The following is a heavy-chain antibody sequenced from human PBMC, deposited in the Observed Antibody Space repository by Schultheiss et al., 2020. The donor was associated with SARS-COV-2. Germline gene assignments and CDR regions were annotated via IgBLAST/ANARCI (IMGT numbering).Heavy chain of an antibody. Sequence: AETLSLTCTVSGYSISRGYYWGWIRQPPGKGLDWIGTIYHRGNTYSNPSLKSRVTISIDTSKNQFSLRLTSVTAADTAVYYCARYTDYYDRSHAFDIWGQGTMVTVSS. D-gene: IGHD3-22*01. J-gene: IGHJ3*02. V-gene: IGHV4-38-2*02. CDR2: IYHRGNT. CDR3: ARYTDYYDRSHAFDI. CDR1: GYSISRGYY.